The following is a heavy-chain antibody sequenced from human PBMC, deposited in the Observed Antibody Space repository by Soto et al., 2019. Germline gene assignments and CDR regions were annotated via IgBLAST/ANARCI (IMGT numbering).Heavy chain of an antibody. J-gene: IGHJ4*02. Sequence: PRLSCAASGFTFSSYGMHWVRQAPGKGLEWVAVIWYDGSNKYYADSVKGRFTISRDNSKNTLYLQMNSLRAEDTAVYYCARETKAAVAGSLGYWGQGTLVTVSS. V-gene: IGHV3-33*01. CDR3: ARETKAAVAGSLGY. D-gene: IGHD6-19*01. CDR2: IWYDGSNK. CDR1: GFTFSSYG.